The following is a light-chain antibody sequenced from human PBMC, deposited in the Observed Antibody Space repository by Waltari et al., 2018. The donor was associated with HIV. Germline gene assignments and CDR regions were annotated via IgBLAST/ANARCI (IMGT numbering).Light chain of an antibody. J-gene: IGLJ2*01. CDR2: EVK. CDR3: CSFTGRKSLI. CDR1: NSDVAAYNL. Sequence: QSALTQPASVSGSPGQSLTISCIGTNSDVAAYNLVSWYQQRPGKATQLIIYEVKKRPSGVSDRFSASKSGNTASLTLSGLQAEDEANYYCCSFTGRKSLIFGGGTKLTVL. V-gene: IGLV2-23*02.